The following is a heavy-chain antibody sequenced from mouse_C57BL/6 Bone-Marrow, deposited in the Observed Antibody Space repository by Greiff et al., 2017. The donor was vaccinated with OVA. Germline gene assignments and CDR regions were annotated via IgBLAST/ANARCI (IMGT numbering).Heavy chain of an antibody. CDR3: ASPYYYGSRGAY. Sequence: VQLKESVAELVRPGASVKLSCTASGFNIKNTYMHWVKQRPEQGLEWIGRIDPANGNTKYAPKFQGKATITADTSSNTAYLQLSSLTSEDTAIYYCASPYYYGSRGAYWGQGTLVTVSA. J-gene: IGHJ3*01. V-gene: IGHV14-3*01. CDR2: IDPANGNT. CDR1: GFNIKNTY. D-gene: IGHD1-1*01.